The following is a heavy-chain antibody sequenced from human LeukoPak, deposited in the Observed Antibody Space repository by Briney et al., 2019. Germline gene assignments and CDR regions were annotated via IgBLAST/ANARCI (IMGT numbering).Heavy chain of an antibody. CDR3: ARANSSSGDAFDI. Sequence: SVKVSCNASGGTFSSYAISWVRQAPGQGLEWMGGIIPIFGTANYAQKFQGRVTITADESTSTAYMELSSLRSEDTAVYYCARANSSSGDAFDIWGQGTMVTVSS. D-gene: IGHD6-6*01. V-gene: IGHV1-69*01. J-gene: IGHJ3*02. CDR2: IIPIFGTA. CDR1: GGTFSSYA.